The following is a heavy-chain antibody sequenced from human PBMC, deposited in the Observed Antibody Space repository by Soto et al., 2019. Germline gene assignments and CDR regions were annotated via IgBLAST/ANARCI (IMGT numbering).Heavy chain of an antibody. D-gene: IGHD3-22*01. CDR2: ISTSGNTI. Sequence: EVQLVESGGGLVQPGGSLRLSCAASGFTFSSYEMNWVRQAPGKGLEWVSYISTSGNTIHYADSVKGRFTISRDNAKNFIFLQMNHLRGEDTACYYCARDIDYYDSSGYQDYWGQGALVTVSS. CDR3: ARDIDYYDSSGYQDY. J-gene: IGHJ4*02. V-gene: IGHV3-48*03. CDR1: GFTFSSYE.